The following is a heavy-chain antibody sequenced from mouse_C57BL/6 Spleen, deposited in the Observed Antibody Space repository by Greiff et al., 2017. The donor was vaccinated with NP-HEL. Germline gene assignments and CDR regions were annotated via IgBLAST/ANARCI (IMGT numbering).Heavy chain of an antibody. D-gene: IGHD1-1*01. CDR1: GYAFSSSW. CDR2: IYPGDGDT. V-gene: IGHV1-82*01. CDR3: AREDYYGTRFAY. J-gene: IGHJ3*01. Sequence: VKLVESGPELVKPGASVKISCKASGYAFSSSWMNWVKQSPGKGLEWIGRIYPGDGDTNYNGKFKGKATLTADKSSSTAYMQLSSLTSEDSAVYFCAREDYYGTRFAYWGQGTLVTVSA.